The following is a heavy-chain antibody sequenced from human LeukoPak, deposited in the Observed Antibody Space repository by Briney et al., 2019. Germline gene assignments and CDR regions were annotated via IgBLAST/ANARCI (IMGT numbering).Heavy chain of an antibody. J-gene: IGHJ5*02. CDR2: INDGGST. CDR3: AKNNWFDP. Sequence: SETLSLTCAVSGGSFSGHYWSWIRQPPGKGLEWIGEINDGGSTKYNPSLKSRVTISADTSKNQFSLKLSSVTAADTAVYYCAKNNWFDPWGLGTLVTVSS. CDR1: GGSFSGHY. V-gene: IGHV4-34*01.